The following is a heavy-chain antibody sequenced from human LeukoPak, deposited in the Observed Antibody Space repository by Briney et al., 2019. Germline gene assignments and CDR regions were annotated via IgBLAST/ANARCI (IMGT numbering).Heavy chain of an antibody. J-gene: IGHJ4*02. Sequence: GESLKISCKVSGYGLTNFWINWVRQMPGKGLEWMGRIDPSDSYSNYNPSFQGHVSLSANKSTTTAYLQWSSLKASDTAIYYCVTDYGDYFGYWGQGTLVIVSS. CDR3: VTDYGDYFGY. V-gene: IGHV5-10-1*01. CDR2: IDPSDSYS. D-gene: IGHD4-17*01. CDR1: GYGLTNFW.